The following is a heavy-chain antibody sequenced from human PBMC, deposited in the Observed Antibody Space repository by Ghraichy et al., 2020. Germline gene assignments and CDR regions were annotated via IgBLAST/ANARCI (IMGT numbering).Heavy chain of an antibody. V-gene: IGHV3-49*03. CDR2: IRSKGYGETI. CDR3: SREFRASRPNEYFDY. D-gene: IGHD6-6*01. CDR1: GFTFGDYA. Sequence: SLNISCTGSGFTFGDYAVGWFRLAPGKGLEWVGFIRSKGYGETIEYAASVKGRFIISRDDSKSIAYLEMNGLKTEDTGMYYCSREFRASRPNEYFDYWGQETLVTVSS. J-gene: IGHJ4*02.